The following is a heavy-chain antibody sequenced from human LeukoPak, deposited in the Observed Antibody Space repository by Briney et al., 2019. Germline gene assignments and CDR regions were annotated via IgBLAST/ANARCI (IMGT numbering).Heavy chain of an antibody. Sequence: HTGGSLRLSCAASGFTFSRHTMTWVRQAPGKGLEWVSYITSTSSTIYYADSVKGRFTISRDNAKNSLYLQMNSLGTEDTAVYFCARRTYGSGIWGFDPWGQGTLVTVSS. D-gene: IGHD3-10*01. J-gene: IGHJ5*02. CDR1: GFTFSRHT. CDR3: ARRTYGSGIWGFDP. CDR2: ITSTSSTI. V-gene: IGHV3-48*01.